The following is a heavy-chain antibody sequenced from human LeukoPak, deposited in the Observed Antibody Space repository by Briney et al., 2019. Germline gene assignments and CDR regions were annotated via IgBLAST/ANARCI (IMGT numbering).Heavy chain of an antibody. J-gene: IGHJ4*02. CDR2: ISWNSGSI. Sequence: LRLSCAASGFTFDDYAMHWVRQAPGKGLEWVSGISWNSGSIGYADSVKGRFTISRDNAKNSLYLQMNSLRAGDTALYYCAKGMSYYDSSGYSPLDYWGQGTLVTVSS. CDR3: AKGMSYYDSSGYSPLDY. CDR1: GFTFDDYA. D-gene: IGHD3-22*01. V-gene: IGHV3-9*01.